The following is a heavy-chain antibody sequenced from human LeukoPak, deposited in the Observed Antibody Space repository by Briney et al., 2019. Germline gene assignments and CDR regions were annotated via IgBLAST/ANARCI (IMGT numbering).Heavy chain of an antibody. V-gene: IGHV1-2*02. J-gene: IGHJ4*02. Sequence: ASVKVSCKASGYTFTGYYMHWVRQAPGQGLEWMGWINPNSGGTNYAQKFQGRVTMTRDTSISTAYMELSRLRSDDTAVYYCARVQPGYSSSTSCSEPLDYWGQGTLVTVSS. D-gene: IGHD2-2*01. CDR1: GYTFTGYY. CDR2: INPNSGGT. CDR3: ARVQPGYSSSTSCSEPLDY.